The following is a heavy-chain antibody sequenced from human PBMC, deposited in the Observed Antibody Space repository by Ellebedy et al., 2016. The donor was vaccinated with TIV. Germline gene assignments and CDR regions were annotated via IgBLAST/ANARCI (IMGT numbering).Heavy chain of an antibody. CDR2: ISYRGST. D-gene: IGHD6-13*01. V-gene: IGHV4-39*01. Sequence: GSLRLXCTVSGGSIVNSPYFWGWIRQPPGKGLDWIGSISYRGSTYYTPSLKSRVTMSVDTSRGQFSLKMRSVTAADTAVYYCARVAAAGHFSPIDYWGQGTLITVSS. J-gene: IGHJ4*02. CDR3: ARVAAAGHFSPIDY. CDR1: GGSIVNSPYF.